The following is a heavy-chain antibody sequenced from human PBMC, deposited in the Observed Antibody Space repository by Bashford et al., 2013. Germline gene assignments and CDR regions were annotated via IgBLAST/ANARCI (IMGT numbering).Heavy chain of an antibody. V-gene: IGHV3-48*03. CDR3: ARVRWLSHFEY. D-gene: IGHD3-22*01. J-gene: IGHJ4*02. Sequence: VRQAPGKGLEWVSYISSAGNNIYYADSVKGRFTISRDNAKKSLYLQMNSLGAEDTAVYYCARVRWLSHFEYWGQGTLVTVSS. CDR2: ISSAGNNI.